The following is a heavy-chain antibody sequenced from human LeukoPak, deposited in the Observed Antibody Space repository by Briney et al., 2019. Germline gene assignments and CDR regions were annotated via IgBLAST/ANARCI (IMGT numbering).Heavy chain of an antibody. Sequence: PGGSLRLSCTASGFTSDDYAMHWVRQAPGKGLEWVSLISGDGGSTYYADSVKGRFTISRDNSTNSLYLQMNSLRTEDTALYYCAKDRRSRGWYSLDYWGQGTLVTVSS. CDR3: AKDRRSRGWYSLDY. V-gene: IGHV3-43*02. D-gene: IGHD6-19*01. J-gene: IGHJ4*02. CDR1: GFTSDDYA. CDR2: ISGDGGST.